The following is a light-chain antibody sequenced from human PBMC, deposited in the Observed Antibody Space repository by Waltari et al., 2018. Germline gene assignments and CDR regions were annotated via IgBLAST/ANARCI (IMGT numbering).Light chain of an antibody. Sequence: EILMTQPPATLSMSPGERVTLSCRASQSVNNRLSWYLQKPGQAPWLLIHAASTKATGIPDRFSGSGSGTEFTLTISTLQSEDFGVYYCQHYYDWPRTFGRGTRV. V-gene: IGKV3-15*01. CDR2: AAS. J-gene: IGKJ4*01. CDR1: QSVNNR. CDR3: QHYYDWPRT.